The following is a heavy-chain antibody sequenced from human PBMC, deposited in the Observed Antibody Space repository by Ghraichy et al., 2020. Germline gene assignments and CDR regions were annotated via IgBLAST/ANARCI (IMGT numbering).Heavy chain of an antibody. CDR1: GGSISSSSYY. CDR2: IYYSGST. CDR3: ARVGGYSYGSSVRAFDI. Sequence: SETLSLTCTVSGGSISSSSYYWGWIRQPPGKGLEWIGSIYYSGSTYYNPSLKSRVTISVDTSKNQFSLKLSSVTAADTAVYYCARVGGYSYGSSVRAFDIWGQGTMVTVSS. V-gene: IGHV4-39*01. J-gene: IGHJ3*02. D-gene: IGHD5-18*01.